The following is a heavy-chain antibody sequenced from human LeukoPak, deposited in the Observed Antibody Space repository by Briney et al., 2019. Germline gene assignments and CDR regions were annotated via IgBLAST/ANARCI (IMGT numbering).Heavy chain of an antibody. J-gene: IGHJ6*03. CDR2: MNPNSGNT. CDR3: ARGLRGPRYDFWSGYYPNYYYYYMDV. Sequence: GASVKVSCKASGYAFTSYDINWVRQATGQGLEWMGWMNPNSGNTGYAQKFQGRVTITRNTSISTAYRELSSLRSEDTAVYYCARGLRGPRYDFWSGYYPNYYYYYMDVWGKGTTVTVSS. V-gene: IGHV1-8*03. D-gene: IGHD3-3*01. CDR1: GYAFTSYD.